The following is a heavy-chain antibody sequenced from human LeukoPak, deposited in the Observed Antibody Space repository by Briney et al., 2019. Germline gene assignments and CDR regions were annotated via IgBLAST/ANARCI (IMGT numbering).Heavy chain of an antibody. CDR2: IRYDGSNK. D-gene: IGHD5-18*01. CDR1: GFTFSSYG. CDR3: ATPGVGGYSYGYELGY. J-gene: IGHJ4*02. Sequence: PGRSLTLSCVASGFTFSSYGMHWVRQAPGKGLEWVAFIRYDGSNKYYADFVKGRFTISRDNSKNTLYLQMNSLRAEDTAVYYCATPGVGGYSYGYELGYWGQGTLVTVSS. V-gene: IGHV3-30*02.